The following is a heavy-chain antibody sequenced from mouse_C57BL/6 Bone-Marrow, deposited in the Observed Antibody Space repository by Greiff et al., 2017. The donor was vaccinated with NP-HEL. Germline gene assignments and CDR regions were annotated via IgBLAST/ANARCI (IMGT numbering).Heavy chain of an antibody. CDR3: ARSYGNYRYWYFDV. J-gene: IGHJ1*03. D-gene: IGHD2-10*02. CDR2: INPGSGGT. V-gene: IGHV1-54*01. Sequence: QVQLQQSGAELVRPGTSVKVSCKASGYAFTNYLIEWVKQRPGQGLEWIGVINPGSGGTNYNEKFKGKATLTADKSSSTAYMQLSSLTSEDSAVYFCARSYGNYRYWYFDVWGTGTTVTVSS. CDR1: GYAFTNYL.